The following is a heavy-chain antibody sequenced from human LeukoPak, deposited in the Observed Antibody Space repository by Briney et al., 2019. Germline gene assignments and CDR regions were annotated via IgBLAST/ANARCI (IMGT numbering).Heavy chain of an antibody. Sequence: GALVKVSCKASGYTFTSYGISWVRQAPGQGLEWMGWISAYNGNTNYAQKLQGRVTMTTDTSTSTAYMELRSLRSDDTAVYYCARDVLRYFDWLQDAFDIWGQGTMVTVSS. CDR1: GYTFTSYG. CDR3: ARDVLRYFDWLQDAFDI. V-gene: IGHV1-18*01. CDR2: ISAYNGNT. J-gene: IGHJ3*02. D-gene: IGHD3-9*01.